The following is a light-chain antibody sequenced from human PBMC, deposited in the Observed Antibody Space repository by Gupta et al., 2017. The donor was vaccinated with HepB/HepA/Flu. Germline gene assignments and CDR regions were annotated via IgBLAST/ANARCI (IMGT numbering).Light chain of an antibody. V-gene: IGKV1-5*03. CDR1: QIIGSW. J-gene: IGKJ1*01. CDR2: QTS. Sequence: DIQMTQSPSTLSASVGDSVTGTCRASQIIGSWLAWYQLKPGKAPRLLISQTSTLASGVPSRFSGSGSGTKFTLTISSLQPYDFGTFYCQQNNNFPWTFGQGTKVEIK. CDR3: QQNNNFPWT.